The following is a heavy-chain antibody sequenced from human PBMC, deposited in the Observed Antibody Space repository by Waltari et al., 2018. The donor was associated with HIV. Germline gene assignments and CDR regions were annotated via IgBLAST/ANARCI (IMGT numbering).Heavy chain of an antibody. CDR1: GFTFSSSD. D-gene: IGHD3-10*01. J-gene: IGHJ4*02. CDR3: ARDHVLSGGVISYYFDY. Sequence: QVQLVESGGGVVPPGRSLRLSCSASGFTFSSSDMHWFRPAPGKGLEWVAVIWYDGSNKYYADSVKGRFTISRDNSKNTLYLQMSSLRAEDTAVYYCARDHVLSGGVISYYFDYWGQGTLVTVSS. CDR2: IWYDGSNK. V-gene: IGHV3-33*01.